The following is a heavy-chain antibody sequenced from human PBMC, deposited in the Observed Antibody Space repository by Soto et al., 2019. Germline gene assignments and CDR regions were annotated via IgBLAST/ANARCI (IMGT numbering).Heavy chain of an antibody. V-gene: IGHV3-23*01. J-gene: IGHJ4*02. D-gene: IGHD3-22*01. CDR2: ISGSGGST. CDR1: GFTFSSYA. Sequence: GGSLRLSCAASGFTFSSYAMSWVRQAPGKGLEWVSAISGSGGSTYYADSVKGRFTISRDNSKNTLYLQMNSLRAEDTAVYYCAKDGDPFYHSSGPYFDYWGQGPLVTVSS. CDR3: AKDGDPFYHSSGPYFDY.